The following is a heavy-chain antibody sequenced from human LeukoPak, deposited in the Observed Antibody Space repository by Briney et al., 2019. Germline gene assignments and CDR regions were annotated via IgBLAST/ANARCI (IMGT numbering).Heavy chain of an antibody. CDR1: GLSFGDYE. D-gene: IGHD2-2*01. Sequence: PGGSLRLSCTPSGLSFGDYEMSWVRQAPGKGLEWVSFIQSKTYGEGTMYAASVRGRFTISRDDSRSTAYLQMNSLKTEDTVVYYCTASDHLYCSSSSCHFDYWGQGTLVTVAS. J-gene: IGHJ4*02. CDR3: TASDHLYCSSSSCHFDY. CDR2: IQSKTYGEGT. V-gene: IGHV3-49*04.